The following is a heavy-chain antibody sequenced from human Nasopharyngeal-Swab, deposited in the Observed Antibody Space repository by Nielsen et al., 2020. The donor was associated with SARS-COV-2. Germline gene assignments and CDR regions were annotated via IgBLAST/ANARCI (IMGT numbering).Heavy chain of an antibody. CDR3: ARLELRGHYYYYMDV. V-gene: IGHV3-48*03. CDR2: ISSSGSTI. CDR1: GFTFSSYE. J-gene: IGHJ6*03. D-gene: IGHD1-7*01. Sequence: GESLKISCAASGFTFSSYEMNWVRLAPGQGLEWVSYISSSGSTIYYADSVKGRFTISRDNAKNSLYLQMNSLIAEDTAVYYCARLELRGHYYYYMDVWGKGTTVTVSS.